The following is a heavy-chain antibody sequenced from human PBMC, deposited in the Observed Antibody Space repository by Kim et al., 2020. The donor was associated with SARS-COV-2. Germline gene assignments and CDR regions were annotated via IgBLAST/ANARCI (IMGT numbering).Heavy chain of an antibody. CDR3: ARESSSSWSRRLGGMDV. CDR2: IYYSGST. V-gene: IGHV4-59*01. Sequence: SETLSLTCTVSGGSISSYYWSWIRQPPGKGLEWIGYIYYSGSTNYNPSLKSRVTISVDTSKNQFSLKLSSVTAADTAVYYCARESSSSWSRRLGGMDVWGQGTTVTVSS. J-gene: IGHJ6*02. CDR1: GGSISSYY. D-gene: IGHD6-13*01.